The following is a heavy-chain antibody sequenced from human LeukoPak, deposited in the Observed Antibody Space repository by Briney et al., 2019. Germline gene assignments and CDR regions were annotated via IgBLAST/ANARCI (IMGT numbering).Heavy chain of an antibody. CDR3: ARDGEVTTYYYYYGMDV. CDR1: GGSISSYY. CDR2: IYYSGSS. V-gene: IGHV4-39*01. Sequence: SETLSLTCTVSGGSISSYYWGWIRQPPGKGLEWIGNIYYSGSSYYNPSLKSRVTISVDTSKNQFSLKLSSVTAADTAVYYCARDGEVTTYYYYYGMDVWGQGTTVTVSS. D-gene: IGHD4-17*01. J-gene: IGHJ6*02.